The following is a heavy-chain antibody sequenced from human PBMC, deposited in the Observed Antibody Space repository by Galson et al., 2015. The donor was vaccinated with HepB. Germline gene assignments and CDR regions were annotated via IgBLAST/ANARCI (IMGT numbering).Heavy chain of an antibody. Sequence: SLRLSCAASGFTFSSYAMSWVRQAPGEGLEWVSAICGSGGSTYYADSVKGRFTISRDNSKNTLYLQMNSLRAEDTAVYYCAKDGVAWVGKRKYYYMDVWGKGTTVTVSS. D-gene: IGHD2-15*01. V-gene: IGHV3-23*01. CDR2: ICGSGGST. J-gene: IGHJ6*03. CDR1: GFTFSSYA. CDR3: AKDGVAWVGKRKYYYMDV.